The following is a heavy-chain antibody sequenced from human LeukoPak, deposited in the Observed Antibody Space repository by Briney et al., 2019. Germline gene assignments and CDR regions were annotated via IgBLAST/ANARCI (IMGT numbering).Heavy chain of an antibody. CDR1: GFTFSSYG. J-gene: IGHJ4*02. V-gene: IGHV3-30*02. Sequence: PGGSLRLSCAASGFTFSSYGMHRVRQAPGKGLEWVTFIRYDGSNKYYVDSVKGRLTISRDNSKNTLYLQMNSLRAEDTAVYFCAKDRGWNVYHFDYWGQGILVTVSS. D-gene: IGHD1-1*01. CDR2: IRYDGSNK. CDR3: AKDRGWNVYHFDY.